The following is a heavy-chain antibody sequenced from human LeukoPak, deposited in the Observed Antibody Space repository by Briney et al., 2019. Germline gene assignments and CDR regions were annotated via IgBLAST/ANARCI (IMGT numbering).Heavy chain of an antibody. CDR1: GVSISSCSYH. Sequence: PSETLTLTCSVSGVSISSCSYHWGWLRQSQGKGLDWIGSMYYRGTTYENSSHKSRLTLSIDTSNNHFSLKLTSVTAADTAVYFCAREYSRSVVAGSRPDLWGQGLLVTVSS. D-gene: IGHD2-21*01. CDR3: AREYSRSVVAGSRPDL. V-gene: IGHV4-39*02. CDR2: MYYRGTT. J-gene: IGHJ4*02.